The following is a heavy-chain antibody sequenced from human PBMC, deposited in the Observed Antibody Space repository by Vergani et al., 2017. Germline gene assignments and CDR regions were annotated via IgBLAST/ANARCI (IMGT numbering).Heavy chain of an antibody. CDR1: GASIRSSNYY. Sequence: QLQLQESGPGLVKPSATLSLTCSVSGASIRSSNYYWGWIRQPPGKGLEWIASIYYSGSTYYNPSLKSRVTISVDTSKNPFSLKLSSVTAADKAVYFCARHSTVEWLVKLGWIDPWGQGILVTVSS. CDR2: IYYSGST. J-gene: IGHJ5*02. D-gene: IGHD6-19*01. CDR3: ARHSTVEWLVKLGWIDP. V-gene: IGHV4-39*01.